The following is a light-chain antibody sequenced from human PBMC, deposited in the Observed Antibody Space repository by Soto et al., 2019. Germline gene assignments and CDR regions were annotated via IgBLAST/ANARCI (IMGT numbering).Light chain of an antibody. V-gene: IGLV3-27*01. J-gene: IGLJ2*01. CDR2: KDK. CDR3: YSATDNNHVV. Sequence: SYELTQPSSVSVSPGQTARIPCSGDVLAKKYARWFQQKPGQAPVMVIHKDKERPSGIPERFSGSSSGTTVTLTISGAQVEDEADYYCYSATDNNHVVFGGGTQLTVL. CDR1: VLAKKY.